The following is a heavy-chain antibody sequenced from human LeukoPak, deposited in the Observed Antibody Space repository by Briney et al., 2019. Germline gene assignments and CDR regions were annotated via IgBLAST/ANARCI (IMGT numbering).Heavy chain of an antibody. CDR2: IYDSGAT. J-gene: IGHJ5*01. V-gene: IGHV4-59*11. CDR1: GSMSNHF. D-gene: IGHD6-6*01. CDR3: ATRHAGNTRAAIFDF. Sequence: PSETLSLTCTVFGSMSNHFWSWIRQPPGKGLEWIGYIYDSGATDYNPSLKSRVTMSVDTSANQFSLKLSSITTADTAVYYCATRHAGNTRAAIFDFWSRGTLVTVSS.